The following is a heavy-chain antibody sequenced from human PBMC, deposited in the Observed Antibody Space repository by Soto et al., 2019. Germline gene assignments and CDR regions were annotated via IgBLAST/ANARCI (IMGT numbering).Heavy chain of an antibody. CDR1: GYTFTSYG. CDR3: ARVRRRYSSGWYGRHYSYGMDV. J-gene: IGHJ6*02. Sequence: QVQLVQSGAEVKKPGASVKVSCTASGYTFTSYGISWVRQAPGQGLEWMGWISAYNGNTNYAQKLQGRVTMTTDTSTSTDYMELSSLRSDDTAVYYCARVRRRYSSGWYGRHYSYGMDVWGQGTTVTVSS. V-gene: IGHV1-18*01. CDR2: ISAYNGNT. D-gene: IGHD6-19*01.